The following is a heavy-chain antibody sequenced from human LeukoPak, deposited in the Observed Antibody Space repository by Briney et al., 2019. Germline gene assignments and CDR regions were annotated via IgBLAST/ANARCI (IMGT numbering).Heavy chain of an antibody. V-gene: IGHV4-59*08. Sequence: SETLSLTCTVSGGSISSYYWSWIRQPPGKGLEWIGYIYYSGSTNYNPSLKSRVTISVDTSKNQFSLKLSSVTAADTAVYYCARHYGVHDAFDIWGQGTMVTVSS. CDR2: IYYSGST. CDR3: ARHYGVHDAFDI. D-gene: IGHD4-17*01. CDR1: GGSISSYY. J-gene: IGHJ3*02.